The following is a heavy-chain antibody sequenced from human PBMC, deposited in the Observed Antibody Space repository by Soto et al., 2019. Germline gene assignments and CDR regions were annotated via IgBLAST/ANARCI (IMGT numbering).Heavy chain of an antibody. J-gene: IGHJ4*02. V-gene: IGHV3-9*01. D-gene: IGHD3-3*01. Sequence: GGSLRLSCAASGFTFDDYAMHWVRQAPGKGLEWVSGISWNSGSIGYADSVKGRFTISRDNAKNSLYLQMNSLRAEDTALYYCAKDIHPPYYDFWSGYSAAFDYWGQGTLVTVSS. CDR1: GFTFDDYA. CDR3: AKDIHPPYYDFWSGYSAAFDY. CDR2: ISWNSGSI.